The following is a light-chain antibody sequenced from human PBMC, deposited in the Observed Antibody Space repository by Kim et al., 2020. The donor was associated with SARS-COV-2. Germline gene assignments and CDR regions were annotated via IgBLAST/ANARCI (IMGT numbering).Light chain of an antibody. Sequence: SYELTQPPSVSVSPGQTASITCSGYKLGDKYVSWYQQKPGQSPVVVIYQDNQRPSGIPERFSGSNSGNTATLTISGDQAMDEADYYCQAWDSSTHNFVFGAGTQVTVL. V-gene: IGLV3-1*01. J-gene: IGLJ1*01. CDR3: QAWDSSTHNFV. CDR1: KLGDKY. CDR2: QDN.